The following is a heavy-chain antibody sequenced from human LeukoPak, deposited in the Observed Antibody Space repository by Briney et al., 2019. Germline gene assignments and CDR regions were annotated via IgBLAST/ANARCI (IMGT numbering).Heavy chain of an antibody. CDR2: IYYTGST. CDR1: GGSISSYY. CDR3: ARDRHESNKPNDAFDI. J-gene: IGHJ3*02. Sequence: SETLSLTCSVSGGSISSYYLSWIRQPPGKGLEWIGYIYYTGSTNYNPSLESRVTISIDTSKKQLSLKLRSVTAADTAVYYCARDRHESNKPNDAFDIWGQGTMVTVSS. V-gene: IGHV4-59*01.